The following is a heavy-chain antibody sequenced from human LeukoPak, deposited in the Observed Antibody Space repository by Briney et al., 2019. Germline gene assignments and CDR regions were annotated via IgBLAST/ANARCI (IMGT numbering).Heavy chain of an antibody. CDR2: IYYSGTI. D-gene: IGHD3-10*01. J-gene: IGHJ6*02. CDR1: GGSVNSISYY. CDR3: ARLSKYGSGTYYPDV. Sequence: SETLSLTCTVSGGSVNSISYYWGWIRQPPGKGLEWIGSIYYSGTISYNPSLKSRVTISIDTSNNHFSLRLSSVTAADTAVYYCARLSKYGSGTYYPDVWGQGTTVTVSS. V-gene: IGHV4-39*01.